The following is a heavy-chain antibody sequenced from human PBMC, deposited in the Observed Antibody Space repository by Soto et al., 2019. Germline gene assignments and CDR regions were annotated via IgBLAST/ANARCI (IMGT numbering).Heavy chain of an antibody. J-gene: IGHJ4*02. Sequence: QVQLVQSGAEVKKPGSSVKVSCKASGGTFSSYAISWVRQAPGQGLEWMGGIIPIFGTANYAQKFQGRVTITADESTSTAYMELGSLRSEDTAVYYCARNGNARGYSYGYLDYWGQGTLVTVSS. CDR1: GGTFSSYA. CDR3: ARNGNARGYSYGYLDY. V-gene: IGHV1-69*12. D-gene: IGHD5-18*01. CDR2: IIPIFGTA.